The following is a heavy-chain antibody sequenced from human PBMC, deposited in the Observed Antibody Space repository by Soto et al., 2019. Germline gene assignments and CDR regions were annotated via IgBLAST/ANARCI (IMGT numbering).Heavy chain of an antibody. V-gene: IGHV3-73*02. Sequence: EVQLVESGGGLVQPGGSLKLSCAASGFTFSGSAMHWVRQASGKGLEWVGRIRSKANSYATAYAASVKGRFTISRDDSKNTAYLQMNSLKTEDTAVYYCTRHVSYYDFCSGLYGMDVWGQGTTVTVSS. J-gene: IGHJ6*02. CDR1: GFTFSGSA. CDR2: IRSKANSYAT. CDR3: TRHVSYYDFCSGLYGMDV. D-gene: IGHD3-3*01.